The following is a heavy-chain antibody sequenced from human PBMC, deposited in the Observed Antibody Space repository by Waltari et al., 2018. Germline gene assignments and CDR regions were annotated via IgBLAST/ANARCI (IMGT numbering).Heavy chain of an antibody. Sequence: EVHLVGSGGGLVKRGGSLRPAGAAAGVSRSGYSMNWVRQAPGKWLEWVSFITSIDYINYADSVKGRFTISRDNAKNSLYLQMNSLRVEDTAVYYCARDEVHVGPTKVAISFDYWGQGTLVTVSS. CDR2: ITSIDYI. CDR1: GVSRSGYS. V-gene: IGHV3-21*01. J-gene: IGHJ4*02. CDR3: ARDEVHVGPTKVAISFDY. D-gene: IGHD1-26*01.